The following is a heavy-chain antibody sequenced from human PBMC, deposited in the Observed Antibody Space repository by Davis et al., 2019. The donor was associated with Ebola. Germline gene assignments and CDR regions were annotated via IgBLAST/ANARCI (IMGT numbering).Heavy chain of an antibody. Sequence: PGGSLRLSCAASGFTFSNYAMHWVRQAPGKGLEFVSAISSNGGSTYHANSVKGRFTISRDNSKNTLYLQMGSLRAEDMAVYYCARGSIGNQFRYYYYDMDVWGQGTTVTVSS. CDR3: ARGSIGNQFRYYYYDMDV. V-gene: IGHV3-64*01. D-gene: IGHD3-3*02. CDR2: ISSNGGST. CDR1: GFTFSNYA. J-gene: IGHJ6*02.